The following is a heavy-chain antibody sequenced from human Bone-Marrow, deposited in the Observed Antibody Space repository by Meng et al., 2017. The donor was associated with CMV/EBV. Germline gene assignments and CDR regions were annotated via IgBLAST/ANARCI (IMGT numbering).Heavy chain of an antibody. V-gene: IGHV3-73*01. CDR1: GFSFSDSG. J-gene: IGHJ4*02. CDR3: TAIMSLTGPIY. Sequence: AASGFSFSDSGIQWVRQAHGKGLEWVGRIRDRANYYEIEYAASVKGRFTVSRDDSKNTAYLQMNSLRTEDTAVYYCTAIMSLTGPIYWGQGNLVTVSS. D-gene: IGHD1-20*01. CDR2: IRDRANYYEI.